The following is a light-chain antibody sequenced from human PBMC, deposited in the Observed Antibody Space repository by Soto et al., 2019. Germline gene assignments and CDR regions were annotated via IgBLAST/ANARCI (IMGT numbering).Light chain of an antibody. CDR1: QSVSSSY. V-gene: IGKV3-20*01. Sequence: EIVLTQSPGTLSLSPGERATLSCRASQSVSSSYLAWYQQKPGQAPRLLIYGASSRATGIADRFSGSGSGTDCTLAISRLEPEDFAVYYCQQYGSSPVQFGQGTTLEIK. CDR3: QQYGSSPVQ. CDR2: GAS. J-gene: IGKJ2*01.